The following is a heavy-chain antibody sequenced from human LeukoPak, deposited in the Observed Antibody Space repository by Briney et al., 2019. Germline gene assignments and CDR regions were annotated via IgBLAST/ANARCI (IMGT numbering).Heavy chain of an antibody. CDR1: GGSLSGGGYA. Sequence: PSQTLSLTRAVSGGSLSGGGYAGRSIRPPPRNCLGWGGYIDHSGSTYYNPSLKSRVTIAVDRSKNQFSLKLSSVTAADTAVYYWARVGDYGGNSVAFNIWGQGAMVTVSS. CDR2: IDHSGST. J-gene: IGHJ3*02. CDR3: ARVGDYGGNSVAFNI. V-gene: IGHV4-30-2*01. D-gene: IGHD4-23*01.